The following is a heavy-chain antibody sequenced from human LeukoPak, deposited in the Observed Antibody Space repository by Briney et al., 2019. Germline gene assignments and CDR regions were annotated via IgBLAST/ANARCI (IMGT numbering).Heavy chain of an antibody. CDR1: GGSISSGDYY. CDR2: IYFSGNT. V-gene: IGHV4-61*08. CDR3: GRGGGYFDS. D-gene: IGHD3-16*01. J-gene: IGHJ4*02. Sequence: PSETLSLTCTVSGGSISSGDYYWSWIRQSPGKGLEWIGYIYFSGNTKYNPSLKSRVSISVDTSKNQFSLKLISVTAADTAVYYCGRGGGYFDSWGQGTLVTVSS.